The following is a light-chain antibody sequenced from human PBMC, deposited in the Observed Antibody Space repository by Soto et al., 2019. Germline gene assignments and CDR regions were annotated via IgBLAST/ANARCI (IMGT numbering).Light chain of an antibody. CDR3: YSYATSSTSVV. Sequence: QSALTQPASVSGSPGQSITISCTGTSSDVGSYNLVSWYQQHPGKAPKLMIYEVSKRPSGVSNRFSGSKSGNTASLTISGLRAEDEADYCCYSYATSSTSVVFGGGTKVTVL. CDR2: EVS. J-gene: IGLJ2*01. V-gene: IGLV2-23*02. CDR1: SSDVGSYNL.